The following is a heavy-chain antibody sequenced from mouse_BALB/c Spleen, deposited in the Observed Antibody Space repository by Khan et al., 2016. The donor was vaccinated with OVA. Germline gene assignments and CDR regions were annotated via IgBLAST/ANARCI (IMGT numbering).Heavy chain of an antibody. CDR3: TRDRIDY. V-gene: IGHV1-7*01. J-gene: IGHJ2*01. CDR2: INPTSGYT. CDR1: GYTFTTYW. Sequence: QVQLKESGAELAKPGASVKMSCKASGYTFTTYWMHWVKQRPGQGLEWIGYINPTSGYTDYNEKFTDRATLSADKSSSTAYMQLSSLTSEDSAVYYCTRDRIDYRGQGTTLTVSS.